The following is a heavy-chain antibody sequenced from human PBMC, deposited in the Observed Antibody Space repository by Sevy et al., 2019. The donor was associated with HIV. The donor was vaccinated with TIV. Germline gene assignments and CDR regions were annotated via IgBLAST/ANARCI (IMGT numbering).Heavy chain of an antibody. CDR3: ARDAEAYRNDSGVFDPINYYYYGMDV. CDR1: EFTFNKYA. Sequence: GGSLRLSCAASEFTFNKYALHWVRQAPGKGLEWVAVISYDGNNKYYAESVKGQFTISRDNSKNTVYLQMNRLRAEETAMYDCARDAEAYRNDSGVFDPINYYYYGMDVWGQGTTVTVSS. D-gene: IGHD3-22*01. V-gene: IGHV3-30*04. J-gene: IGHJ6*02. CDR2: ISYDGNNK.